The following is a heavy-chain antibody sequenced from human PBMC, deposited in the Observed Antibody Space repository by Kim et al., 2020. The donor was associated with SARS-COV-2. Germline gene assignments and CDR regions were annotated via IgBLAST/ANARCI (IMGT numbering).Heavy chain of an antibody. Sequence: ASVKVSCKASGYTFTSSHIQWVRQAPGQGLEWMGIINPSGGSTIYAQKLQGRVTMTRDTSTGTVYMELSSLRSEDTALYYWARGTWGGGGWGYGSGQYNRFDPWGQGTLVTVSS. D-gene: IGHD3-10*01. CDR3: ARGTWGGGGWGYGSGQYNRFDP. CDR1: GYTFTSSH. V-gene: IGHV1-46*03. J-gene: IGHJ5*02. CDR2: INPSGGST.